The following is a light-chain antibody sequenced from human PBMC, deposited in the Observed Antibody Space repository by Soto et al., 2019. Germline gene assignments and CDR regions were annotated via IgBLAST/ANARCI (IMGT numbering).Light chain of an antibody. V-gene: IGKV3-20*01. J-gene: IGKJ1*01. CDR2: GAS. CDR3: QQYGSSGT. Sequence: EIVFTQSPATLSLSPGERATLSCRASQSVSSYLAWYPQKPGQAPRLLIYGASNTATGIPDRFSGSGSGTDFTLTISRLEPEDFAVYYCQQYGSSGTFGQGTKVDIK. CDR1: QSVSSY.